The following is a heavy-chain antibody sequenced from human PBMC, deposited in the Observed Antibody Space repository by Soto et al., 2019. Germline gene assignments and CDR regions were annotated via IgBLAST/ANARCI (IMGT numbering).Heavy chain of an antibody. CDR3: ARVGDSSGWYLDY. J-gene: IGHJ4*02. V-gene: IGHV3-53*01. D-gene: IGHD6-19*01. Sequence: GGSLRLSCAAYGFTVSTSYMSSVRQAPGKGLEWVSVIYSGISTNYADSVKGRFTISRENSKNTLYLQMNSLGAEDTAVYYCARVGDSSGWYLDYWGQGTLVTVSS. CDR2: IYSGIST. CDR1: GFTVSTSY.